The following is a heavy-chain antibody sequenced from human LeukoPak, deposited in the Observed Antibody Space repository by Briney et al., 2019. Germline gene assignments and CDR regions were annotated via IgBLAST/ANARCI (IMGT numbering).Heavy chain of an antibody. D-gene: IGHD5-24*01. CDR3: ASGAPKVEMATKYYFDY. J-gene: IGHJ4*02. CDR1: GGSFSGYY. Sequence: SETLSLTCAVYGGSFSGYYWSWIRQPPGKGLEWIGEINHSGSTSYNPSLKSRVTISVDTSKNQFSLKLSSVTAADTAVYYCASGAPKVEMATKYYFDYWGQGTLVTVSS. V-gene: IGHV4-34*01. CDR2: INHSGST.